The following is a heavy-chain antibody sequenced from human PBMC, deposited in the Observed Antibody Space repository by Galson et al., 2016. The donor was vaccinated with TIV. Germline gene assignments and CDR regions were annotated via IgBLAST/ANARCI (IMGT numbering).Heavy chain of an antibody. CDR1: GGIFTTYA. V-gene: IGHV1-69*13. J-gene: IGHJ6*03. Sequence: SVKVSCKASGGIFTTYAISWVRLAPGQGLEWMGGIIPILGTANYAQKFQGRVTFTADESTSTAYMELTNLQSEDTATYYCARDGGDTAHVYTYYHLEVWGKGTTITVSS. CDR2: IIPILGTA. CDR3: ARDGGDTAHVYTYYHLEV. D-gene: IGHD5/OR15-5a*01.